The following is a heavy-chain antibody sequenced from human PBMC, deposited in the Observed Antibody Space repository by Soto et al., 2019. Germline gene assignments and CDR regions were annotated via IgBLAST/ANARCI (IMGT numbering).Heavy chain of an antibody. CDR1: GFTFSSYA. V-gene: IGHV3-23*01. Sequence: EVQLLESGGGLVQPGGSLTLSCATSGFTFSSYAMVWVRQAAEKGLEWVASISNNGDTAYYADSVKGRFTISRGNSENRLYLQMTALRADNTPLYFCAESHVFIGAIVTLLDSWGQGTQVTVSS. CDR3: AESHVFIGAIVTLLDS. D-gene: IGHD3-16*02. J-gene: IGHJ4*02. CDR2: ISNNGDTA.